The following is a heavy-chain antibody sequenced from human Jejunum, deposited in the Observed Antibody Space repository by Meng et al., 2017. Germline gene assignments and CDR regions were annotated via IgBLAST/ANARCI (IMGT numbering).Heavy chain of an antibody. J-gene: IGHJ4*02. CDR1: GFTIRRYW. CDR3: VREWSAYDY. V-gene: IGHV3-74*01. Sequence: EVQLVQSGGGLCQPGVSLILSFAASGFTIRRYWMHWVRQVPGKGLVWVSDLSSDGSTTRYADSVKGRFTISRDSAKNTLFLQMNSLRGDDTAVYYCVREWSAYDYWGQGTLVTVSS. CDR2: LSSDGSTT. D-gene: IGHD2-15*01.